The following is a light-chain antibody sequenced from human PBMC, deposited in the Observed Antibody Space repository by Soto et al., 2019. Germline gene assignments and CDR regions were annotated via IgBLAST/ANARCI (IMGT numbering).Light chain of an antibody. V-gene: IGKV3-11*01. J-gene: IGKJ5*01. Sequence: DIVLTQSPATLSLSPGERATLSCRASQSVRSSLAWYQQKPGQAPRLLIHDASSRATGIPARFSGSVSGKDFTLTISSLEPEDFAVYYCQKRSNWPPSITFGQGTRLEIK. CDR3: QKRSNWPPSIT. CDR1: QSVRSS. CDR2: DAS.